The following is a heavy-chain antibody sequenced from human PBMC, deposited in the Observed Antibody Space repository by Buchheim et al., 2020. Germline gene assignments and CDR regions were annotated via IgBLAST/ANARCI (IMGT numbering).Heavy chain of an antibody. J-gene: IGHJ5*02. Sequence: EVQLVESGGGLVQPGGSLRLSCAASGFTVSSNYMSWVRQAPGKGLEWVSVIYSGGSTYYADSVPGRLTISRDNSRNTLYLQINSLRAGDTAVYYCARSRLDLVAVPAAYHWGQGT. CDR3: ARSRLDLVAVPAAYH. CDR2: IYSGGST. V-gene: IGHV3-66*01. D-gene: IGHD2-2*03. CDR1: GFTVSSNY.